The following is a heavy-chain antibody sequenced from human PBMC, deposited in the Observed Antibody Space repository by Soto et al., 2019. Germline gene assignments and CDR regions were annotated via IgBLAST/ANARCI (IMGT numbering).Heavy chain of an antibody. V-gene: IGHV1-18*04. CDR2: ISVFNGDT. CDR1: GYTFTSYG. Sequence: QVQLVQSGTEVKKPGASVNVSCKAFGYTFTSYGFNWVRQVPGQGLEWLGWISVFNGDTQYAQTMKGRLTVTTDTSTTTVHMELRSLTPADTAVYYCAREAGWQRMVPYDWGQGTLVTVS. J-gene: IGHJ4*02. CDR3: AREAGWQRMVPYD. D-gene: IGHD6-25*01.